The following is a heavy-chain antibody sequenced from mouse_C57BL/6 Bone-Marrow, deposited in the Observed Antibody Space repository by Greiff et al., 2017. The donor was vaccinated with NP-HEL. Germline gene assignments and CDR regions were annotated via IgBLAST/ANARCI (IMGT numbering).Heavy chain of an antibody. CDR2: IDPETGGT. V-gene: IGHV1-15*01. CDR3: TRSGPIYGYFDY. J-gene: IGHJ2*01. CDR1: GYTFTDYE. D-gene: IGHD1-3*01. Sequence: QVQLQQSGAELVRPGASVTLSCKASGYTFTDYEMHWVKQTPVHGLEWIGAIDPETGGTAYNQKFKGKAILTADKSSSTAYMELRSLTSEDSAVYYCTRSGPIYGYFDYWGQGTTLTVSS.